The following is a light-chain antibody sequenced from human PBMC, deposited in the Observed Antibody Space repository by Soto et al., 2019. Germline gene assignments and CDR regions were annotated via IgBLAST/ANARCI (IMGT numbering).Light chain of an antibody. CDR3: QQYGSSPTWT. V-gene: IGKV3-20*01. J-gene: IGKJ1*01. CDR1: QTVRNNY. CDR2: GAS. Sequence: EFVLTHSPGTLSLSPCERATLSFRAIQTVRNNYLAWYQQKPGQAPRLLIYGASSRATGIPDRFSGSGSGTDFTLTISRLEPEDFAVYYCQQYGSSPTWTFGQGTKVDIK.